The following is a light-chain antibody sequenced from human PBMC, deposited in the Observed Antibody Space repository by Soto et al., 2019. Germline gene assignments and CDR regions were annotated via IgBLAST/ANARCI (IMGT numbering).Light chain of an antibody. J-gene: IGKJ4*01. V-gene: IGKV3-20*01. CDR3: QQYGISPFT. Sequence: EVVLTQSPGTLSLSPGARATLSCRASQFVSSTYLAWYQQRPGQAPRLLIYGASSRATGIPDRFSGGGSETDFTLTISRLESEDSAVYYCQQYGISPFTFGRGTKVDIK. CDR2: GAS. CDR1: QFVSSTY.